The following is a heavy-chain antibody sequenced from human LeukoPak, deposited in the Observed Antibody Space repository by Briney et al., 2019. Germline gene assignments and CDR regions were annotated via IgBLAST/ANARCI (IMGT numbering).Heavy chain of an antibody. Sequence: PGGSLRLSCAASGFTFSTYWMSWVRQAPGKALVWVANIRGDGRKTWYADSVKGRFTISRDSAKNTLHLQMDSLRAEDTAMYYCVRGTIVDRGVDYWGQGTLVTVSS. D-gene: IGHD2-21*01. V-gene: IGHV3-74*01. CDR1: GFTFSTYW. J-gene: IGHJ4*02. CDR2: IRGDGRKT. CDR3: VRGTIVDRGVDY.